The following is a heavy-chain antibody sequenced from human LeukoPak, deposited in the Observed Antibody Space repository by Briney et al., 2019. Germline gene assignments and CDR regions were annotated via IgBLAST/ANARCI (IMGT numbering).Heavy chain of an antibody. J-gene: IGHJ5*02. D-gene: IGHD3-3*01. V-gene: IGHV4-30-4*01. CDR3: ARGEYYDFWSGYSGLSWFDP. CDR1: GGSISSGDYY. CDR2: IYYSGST. Sequence: SSETLSLTCTVSGGSISSGDYYWSWIRQPPGKGLEWIGYIYYSGSTYHNPSLKSRVTISVDTSKNQFSLKLSSVTAADTAVYYCARGEYYDFWSGYSGLSWFDPWGQGTLVTVSS.